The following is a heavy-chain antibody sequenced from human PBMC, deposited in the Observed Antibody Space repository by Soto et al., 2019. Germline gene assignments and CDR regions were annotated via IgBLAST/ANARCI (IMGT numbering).Heavy chain of an antibody. J-gene: IGHJ4*02. V-gene: IGHV1-2*02. CDR3: AREPASAKPEGVDF. Sequence: QVQLVQSGAEVRKPGASVKVSCKASGYTFSDYYIHWVRQAPGQGLEWMGWINPNSGGTKYAPKFQGGVSMTRGTSITAAYMEWSRLRSGDTAVYYCAREPASAKPEGVDFWGQGTLVTVSS. D-gene: IGHD3-16*01. CDR2: INPNSGGT. CDR1: GYTFSDYY.